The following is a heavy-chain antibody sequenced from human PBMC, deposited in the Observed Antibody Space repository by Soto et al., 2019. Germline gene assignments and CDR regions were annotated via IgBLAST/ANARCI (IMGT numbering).Heavy chain of an antibody. CDR1: GFSLSTSGVG. CDR3: AHRVVPATPYNWNGGHFDY. J-gene: IGHJ4*02. Sequence: QITLKESGPTLVKPTQTLTLTCTFSGFSLSTSGVGVGWIRQPPGKALEWLVFIYWDDDKRYSPSLTSRLTITKDTSKNQVVLTMTNMDPVDTATYYCAHRVVPATPYNWNGGHFDYWGQGILVTVSS. D-gene: IGHD1-20*01. CDR2: IYWDDDK. V-gene: IGHV2-5*02.